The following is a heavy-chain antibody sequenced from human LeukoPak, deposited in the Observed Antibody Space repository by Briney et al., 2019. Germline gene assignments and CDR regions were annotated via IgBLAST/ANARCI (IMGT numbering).Heavy chain of an antibody. D-gene: IGHD4-17*01. CDR1: GFTFSSYG. Sequence: PGGSLRLSCAASGFTFSSYGMHWVRQAPGKGLEWVAVISYDGSNKYYADSVKGRFTISRDNSKNTLYLQMNSLGAEDTAVYYCAKDYGDSSFDPWGQGTLVTVSS. J-gene: IGHJ5*02. CDR3: AKDYGDSSFDP. V-gene: IGHV3-30*18. CDR2: ISYDGSNK.